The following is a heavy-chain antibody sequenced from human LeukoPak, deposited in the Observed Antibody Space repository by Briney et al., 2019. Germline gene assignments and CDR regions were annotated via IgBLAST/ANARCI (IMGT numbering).Heavy chain of an antibody. CDR3: ARDGGCDGDYAYFQH. V-gene: IGHV3-33*01. CDR1: GFTFSSYG. Sequence: GSLRLSCAASGFTFSSYGMHWVRQAPGKGLEWVAVIWYDGSNKYYADSVKGRFTISRDNSKNTLYLQMNSLRAEDTAVYYCARDGGCDGDYAYFQHWGQGTLVTVSS. D-gene: IGHD4-17*01. J-gene: IGHJ1*01. CDR2: IWYDGSNK.